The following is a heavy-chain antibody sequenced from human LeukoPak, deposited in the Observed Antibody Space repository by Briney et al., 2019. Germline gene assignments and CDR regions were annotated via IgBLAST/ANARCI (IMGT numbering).Heavy chain of an antibody. Sequence: SETLSLTCTVSGGSISSGGYYWSWIRQHPGKGLEWIGYIYYSGSTYYNPSLKSRVTISVDTSKNQFSLKLSSVTAADTAVYYCARAYYDFWSGYNIGGYYFDYWGQGTLVTVSS. D-gene: IGHD3-3*01. J-gene: IGHJ4*02. CDR3: ARAYYDFWSGYNIGGYYFDY. V-gene: IGHV4-31*03. CDR2: IYYSGST. CDR1: GGSISSGGYY.